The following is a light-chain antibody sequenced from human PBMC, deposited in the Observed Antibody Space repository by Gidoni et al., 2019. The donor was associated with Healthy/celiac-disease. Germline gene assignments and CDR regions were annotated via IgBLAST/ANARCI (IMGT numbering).Light chain of an antibody. CDR2: DAS. V-gene: IGKV3-11*01. CDR1: QSVSSS. Sequence: EIVLTQSPATLSLSPGERATLPCRASQSVSSSLAWYQQKPGQAPRLRIYDASNRATGIPARFSGSGSGTDFTLTISSLEPEDFAVYYCQQRSNWPPIFTFGPGTKVDIK. J-gene: IGKJ3*01. CDR3: QQRSNWPPIFT.